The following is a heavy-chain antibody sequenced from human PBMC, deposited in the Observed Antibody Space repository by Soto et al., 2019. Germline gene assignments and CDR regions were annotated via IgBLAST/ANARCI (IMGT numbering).Heavy chain of an antibody. D-gene: IGHD3-22*01. Sequence: QVQLQESGPGLVKPSQTLSLICNVSGGSISGGGYYWSWIRQHPGKGLEWIGYIYYSGSTYYNPSLKSRVTISLDTPKNQFSLKLSSVTAADTAVYHCARTGGSGYYYGLDYWGQGTLVTVSS. CDR2: IYYSGST. J-gene: IGHJ4*02. CDR1: GGSISGGGYY. V-gene: IGHV4-31*03. CDR3: ARTGGSGYYYGLDY.